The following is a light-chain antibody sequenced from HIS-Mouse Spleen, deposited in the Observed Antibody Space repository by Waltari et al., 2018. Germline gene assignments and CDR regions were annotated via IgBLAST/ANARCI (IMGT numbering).Light chain of an antibody. J-gene: IGLJ1*01. CDR3: SSYTSSSTYV. CDR1: SSDVGGYNY. Sequence: QSALTQPASVSGSPGESLTISCTGTSSDVGGYNYVSWYQQHPGKAPKLKIYDVSNRPSGVSNRFSGSKSGNTASLTISGLQAEDEADYYCSSYTSSSTYVFGTGTKVTVL. CDR2: DVS. V-gene: IGLV2-14*03.